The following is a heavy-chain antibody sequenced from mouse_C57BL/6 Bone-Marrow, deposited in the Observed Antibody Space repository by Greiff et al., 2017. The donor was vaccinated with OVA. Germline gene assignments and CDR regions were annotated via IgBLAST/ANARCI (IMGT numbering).Heavy chain of an antibody. CDR1: GYTFTSYG. Sequence: VKLMESGAELARPGASVKLSCKASGYTFTSYGISWVKQRTGQGLEWIGEIYPRSGNTYYNEKFKGKATLTADKSSSTAYMELRSLTSEDSAVYFCARFVVDYWGQGTSVTVSS. CDR2: IYPRSGNT. CDR3: ARFVVDY. J-gene: IGHJ4*01. V-gene: IGHV1-81*01.